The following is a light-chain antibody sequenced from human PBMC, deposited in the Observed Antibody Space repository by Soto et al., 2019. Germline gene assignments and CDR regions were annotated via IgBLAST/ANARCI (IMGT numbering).Light chain of an antibody. CDR3: QQYGSLSWT. Sequence: VLTQYPGTLSLSPGERATLSCRASQSVSSSYLAWYQQKPGQAPRLLIYGASSRATGIPDRFSGSGSGTDFTLTISRLEPEDFAVYYCQQYGSLSWTFGQGTKVDI. CDR2: GAS. CDR1: QSVSSSY. V-gene: IGKV3-20*01. J-gene: IGKJ1*01.